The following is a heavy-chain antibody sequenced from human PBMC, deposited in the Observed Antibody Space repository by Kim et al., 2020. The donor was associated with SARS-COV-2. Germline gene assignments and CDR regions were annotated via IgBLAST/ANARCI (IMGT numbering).Heavy chain of an antibody. V-gene: IGHV4-4*07. CDR1: GGSISSSY. CDR2: IYTTGGT. D-gene: IGHD4-17*01. J-gene: IGHJ4*02. Sequence: SETLSLTCTVSGGSISSSYWSWFRQSAEKGLEWIGRIYTTGGTNYNPALKSRVSMSVDTSKNQVSLKVNYVTAADTAVYYCARESNTVTDNWGQGTLVTV. CDR3: ARESNTVTDN.